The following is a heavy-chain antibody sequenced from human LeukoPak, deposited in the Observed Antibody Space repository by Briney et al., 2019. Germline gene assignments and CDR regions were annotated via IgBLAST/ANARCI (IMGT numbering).Heavy chain of an antibody. V-gene: IGHV3-30*03. CDR3: VRDWRSSGCFDY. J-gene: IGHJ4*02. CDR2: ISYDGSNK. Sequence: PGRSLRLSCAASGFTFSSYGMHWVRQAPGKGLEWVAVISYDGSNKYYADSVKGRFTISRDNSKNTLYLQMNSLRAEDTAVYYCVRDWRSSGCFDYWGQGTLVTVSS. CDR1: GFTFSSYG. D-gene: IGHD6-19*01.